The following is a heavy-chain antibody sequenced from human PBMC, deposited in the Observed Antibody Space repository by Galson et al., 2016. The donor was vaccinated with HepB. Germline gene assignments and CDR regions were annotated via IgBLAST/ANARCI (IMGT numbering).Heavy chain of an antibody. D-gene: IGHD5-18*01. V-gene: IGHV4-39*02. J-gene: IGHJ4*02. CDR1: GGSVATSDYY. Sequence: LSLTCIVSGGSVATSDYYWAWIRQPPAKGLEWLASVYHNGGTYYSPSLKSRLTISIDTSNNHFSLSLTSVTAADTGVYSCARLMVDKPMVALTVFDYWGPGTLVTVSS. CDR2: VYHNGGT. CDR3: ARLMVDKPMVALTVFDY.